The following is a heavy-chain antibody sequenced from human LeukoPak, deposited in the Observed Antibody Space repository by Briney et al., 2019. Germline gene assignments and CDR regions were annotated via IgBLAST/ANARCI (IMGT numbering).Heavy chain of an antibody. Sequence: SETLSLTCTVSGGSVSSGSYYWSWIRQPPGKGLEWIGYIYYSGSTNYNPSLKSRVTISVDTSKNQFSLKLSSVTAADTAVYYCAGVDPPPVGYYDSSGRGYYFDYWGQGTLVTVSS. D-gene: IGHD3-22*01. CDR1: GGSVSSGSYY. CDR2: IYYSGST. CDR3: AGVDPPPVGYYDSSGRGYYFDY. J-gene: IGHJ4*02. V-gene: IGHV4-61*01.